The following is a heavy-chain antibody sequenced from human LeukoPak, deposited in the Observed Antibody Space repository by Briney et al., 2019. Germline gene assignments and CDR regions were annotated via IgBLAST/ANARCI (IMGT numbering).Heavy chain of an antibody. CDR1: GGTFSSYA. J-gene: IGHJ4*02. Sequence: GASVKVSCKASGGTFSSYAISWVRQAPGQGLEWMGGIIPIFGTANYAQKFQDRVTITTDESTSTAYMELSSLRSEDTAVYYCARDSGGSYWRELDYWGQGTLVTVSS. CDR3: ARDSGGSYWRELDY. V-gene: IGHV1-69*05. D-gene: IGHD1-26*01. CDR2: IIPIFGTA.